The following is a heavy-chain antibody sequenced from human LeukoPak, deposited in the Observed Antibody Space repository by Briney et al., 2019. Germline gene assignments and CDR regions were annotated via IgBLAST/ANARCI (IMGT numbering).Heavy chain of an antibody. CDR1: GYSFTSYW. J-gene: IGHJ5*02. CDR2: IYPGDSDT. V-gene: IGHV5-51*01. Sequence: GESLKISCKGSGYSFTSYWIGWVCQMPGKGLEWMGIIYPGDSDTRYSPSFQGQVTISADKSISTAYLQWSSLKASDTAMYYCARVVVPAATSRGWFDPWGQGTLVTVSS. CDR3: ARVVVPAATSRGWFDP. D-gene: IGHD2-2*01.